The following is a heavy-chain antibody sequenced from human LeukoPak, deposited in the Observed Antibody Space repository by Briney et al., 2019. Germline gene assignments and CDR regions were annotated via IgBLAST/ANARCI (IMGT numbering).Heavy chain of an antibody. Sequence: ASVKVSCKASGYTFTGYYMHWVRQAPGQGLEWMGWINPNSGGTNYAQKFQGRVTMTRDTSISTAYMELSRLRSDDTAVYYCARARSHDSSGPARSWGQGTLVTVSS. CDR2: INPNSGGT. V-gene: IGHV1-2*02. CDR1: GYTFTGYY. J-gene: IGHJ4*02. D-gene: IGHD3-22*01. CDR3: ARARSHDSSGPARS.